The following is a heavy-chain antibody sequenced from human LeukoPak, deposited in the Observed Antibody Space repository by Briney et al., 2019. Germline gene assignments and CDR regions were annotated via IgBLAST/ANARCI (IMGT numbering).Heavy chain of an antibody. D-gene: IGHD6-19*01. J-gene: IGHJ5*02. CDR2: IYTSGST. V-gene: IGHV4-4*07. Sequence: PSETLSLTCTVSGGSISGYYWSWIRQPAGKGLEWIGRIYTSGSTNYNPSLKSRVTISVDKSKNQFSLKLSSVTAADTAVYYCAGGYSSGWTPIDPWGQGTLVTVSS. CDR1: GGSISGYY. CDR3: AGGYSSGWTPIDP.